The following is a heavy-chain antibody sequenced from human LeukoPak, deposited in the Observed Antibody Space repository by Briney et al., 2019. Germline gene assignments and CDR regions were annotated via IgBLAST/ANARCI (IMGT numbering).Heavy chain of an antibody. CDR3: ASSNYYDSSSYSHFDY. V-gene: IGHV3-7*05. CDR1: GFTFSSHW. CDR2: IKQDGSEK. Sequence: GGSLRLSCAASGFTFSSHWMSWVRQAPGKGLEWVANIKQDGSEKYYVDSVKGRFTISRDNAKNSLYLQMNSLRAEDTAVYYCASSNYYDSSSYSHFDYWGQGTLVTVSS. D-gene: IGHD3-22*01. J-gene: IGHJ4*02.